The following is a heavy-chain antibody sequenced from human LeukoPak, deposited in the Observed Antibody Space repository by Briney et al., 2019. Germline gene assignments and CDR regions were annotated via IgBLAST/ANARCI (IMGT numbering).Heavy chain of an antibody. CDR2: ISAYNGNT. CDR1: GYTFTSYG. J-gene: IGHJ5*02. Sequence: ASVKVSCKASGYTFTSYGISWVRQAPGQGLEWMGWISAYNGNTNYAQKLQGRVTMTTDTSTSTAYMELRSLRSDDTAVYYCARDDGYYYDSSGPGVSWGQGTLVTVSS. D-gene: IGHD3-22*01. V-gene: IGHV1-18*01. CDR3: ARDDGYYYDSSGPGVS.